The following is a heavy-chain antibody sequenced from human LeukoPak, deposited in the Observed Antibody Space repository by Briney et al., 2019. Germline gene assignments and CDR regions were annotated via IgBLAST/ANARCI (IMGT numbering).Heavy chain of an antibody. D-gene: IGHD5-18*01. CDR1: GYTFTGYY. CDR3: ARASPERGYSYGPLDNYFDY. Sequence: ASVKVSCKASGYTFTGYYMHWVRQAPGQGLEWMGWINPNSGGTNYAQRFQGRVTMTRDTSIGTAYMELSRLRSDDTAVYYCARASPERGYSYGPLDNYFDYWGQGTLVTVSS. CDR2: INPNSGGT. V-gene: IGHV1-2*02. J-gene: IGHJ4*02.